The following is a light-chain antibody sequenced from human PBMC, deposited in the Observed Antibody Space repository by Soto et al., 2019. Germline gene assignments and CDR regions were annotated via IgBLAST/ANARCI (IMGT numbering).Light chain of an antibody. CDR3: QQYNNWPPFT. Sequence: EIVMTQSPATLSVSPGERATLSCRASQSVSSNLAWYQQKPGQAPRLLIYGASTRATGIPARFSGSGSGKDFTLTISSLQSEDFAVYYCQQYNNWPPFTFGPGTKVDIK. V-gene: IGKV3-15*01. J-gene: IGKJ3*01. CDR2: GAS. CDR1: QSVSSN.